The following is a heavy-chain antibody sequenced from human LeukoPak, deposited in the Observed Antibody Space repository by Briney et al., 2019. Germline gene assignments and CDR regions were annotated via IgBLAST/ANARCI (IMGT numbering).Heavy chain of an antibody. Sequence: GGSLRLSCTASGFIFSNFWMSWVRQAPGKGLEWVANIKQDGSDKYYVDSVKGRFTPSRDNAKSSLYLQMNSLRAEDTAVYFCARIFAYTSIYYFDYWGQGTLVTVSS. D-gene: IGHD1-14*01. CDR1: GFIFSNFW. CDR3: ARIFAYTSIYYFDY. V-gene: IGHV3-7*01. J-gene: IGHJ4*02. CDR2: IKQDGSDK.